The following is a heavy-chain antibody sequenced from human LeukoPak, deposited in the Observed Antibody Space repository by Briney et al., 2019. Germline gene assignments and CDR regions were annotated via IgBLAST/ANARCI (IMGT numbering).Heavy chain of an antibody. J-gene: IGHJ5*02. CDR2: IYYSGST. CDR3: ARRNRVAGIVSAHNWFDP. Sequence: PSETLSLTCTVSGGSISSSSYYWGWIRQPPGKGLEWIGSIYYSGSTYYNPSLKSRVTISVDTSKNQFSLKLSSVTAADTAVYYCARRNRVAGIVSAHNWFDPWGQGTLVTVSS. D-gene: IGHD6-19*01. V-gene: IGHV4-39*01. CDR1: GGSISSSSYY.